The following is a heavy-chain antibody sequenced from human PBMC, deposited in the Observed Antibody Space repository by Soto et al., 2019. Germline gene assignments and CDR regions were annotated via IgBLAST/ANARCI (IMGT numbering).Heavy chain of an antibody. J-gene: IGHJ4*02. CDR3: AKDPTRNRRAIGVVIIDY. CDR1: GFTFSSYA. V-gene: IGHV3-23*01. CDR2: ISGSGGST. D-gene: IGHD3-3*01. Sequence: EVQLLESGGGLVQPGGSLRLSCAASGFTFSSYAMSWVRQAPGKGLAWVSAISGSGGSTYYADSVKGRFTISRDNSKNTLYLQMNSLRAEDTAVYYCAKDPTRNRRAIGVVIIDYWGQGTLVTVSS.